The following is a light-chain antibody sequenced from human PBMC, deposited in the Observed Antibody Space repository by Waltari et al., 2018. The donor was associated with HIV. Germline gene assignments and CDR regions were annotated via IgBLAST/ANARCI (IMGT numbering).Light chain of an antibody. CDR1: HDIQTS. CDR2: GAS. CDR3: QHYDYLLT. V-gene: IGKV1-33*01. J-gene: IGKJ4*01. Sequence: IQMTQSPSSLSVSVGGTVTITCQASHDIQTSGNWYHQRSGSAPRLLVYGASNLETVIPSRFNASGSGTHFTLTISPLSPDDFGMYFCQHYDYLLTFGVGSKIEI.